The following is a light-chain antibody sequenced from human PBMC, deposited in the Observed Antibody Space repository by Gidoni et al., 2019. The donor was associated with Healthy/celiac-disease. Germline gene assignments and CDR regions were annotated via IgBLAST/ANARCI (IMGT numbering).Light chain of an antibody. J-gene: IGKJ3*01. CDR3: QQRSNWLFT. V-gene: IGKV3-11*01. Sequence: EIVLTQSPATLSLSPGERATLSRRASQSVSSYLAWYQQKPGQAPRLLIYDASNRATGIPARFSGSGSGTDFTLTISSLEPEDFAVYYCQQRSNWLFTFXPXTKVXIK. CDR2: DAS. CDR1: QSVSSY.